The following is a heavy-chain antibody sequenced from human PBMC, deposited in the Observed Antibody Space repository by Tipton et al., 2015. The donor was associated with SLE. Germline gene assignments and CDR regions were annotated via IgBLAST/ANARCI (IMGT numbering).Heavy chain of an antibody. V-gene: IGHV3-21*01. J-gene: IGHJ4*02. CDR1: GFTFSGSA. Sequence: SLRLSCAASGFTFSGSAMHWVRQAPGKGLEWVSSISSSSSYIYYADSVKGRFTISRDNAKNSLYLQMNSLRAEDTAVYYCASVPRDLNYWGQGTLVTVSS. CDR2: ISSSSSYI. CDR3: ASVPRDLNY. D-gene: IGHD3/OR15-3a*01.